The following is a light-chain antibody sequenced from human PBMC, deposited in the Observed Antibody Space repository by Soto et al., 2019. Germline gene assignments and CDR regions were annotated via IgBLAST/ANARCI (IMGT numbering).Light chain of an antibody. Sequence: QSALTQPASVSGSPGQSITISCTGTSSDIGGYNYVSWYQQHPGKAPKLMIYDVSNRPSGVSNRFSGSKSGNTASLTISGLQAEDEADYFCSSYTTSYTSVFGGGTELTVL. J-gene: IGLJ3*02. CDR1: SSDIGGYNY. V-gene: IGLV2-14*01. CDR3: SSYTTSYTSV. CDR2: DVS.